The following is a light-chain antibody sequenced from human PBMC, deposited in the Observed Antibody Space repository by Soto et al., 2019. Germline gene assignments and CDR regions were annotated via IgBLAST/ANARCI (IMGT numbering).Light chain of an antibody. CDR3: NSHAGSGGPIV. CDR2: DVN. V-gene: IGLV2-8*01. J-gene: IGLJ1*01. CDR1: SSDVGGYPF. Sequence: QSALTQPPSASGSPGQSVTISCTGTSSDVGGYPFVSWYQQHPGKAPKVLIYDVNKRPSGVPDRFSGSKSGNTATLTVSGLQAEDEAEYYCNSHAGSGGPIVFGTGTKLTVL.